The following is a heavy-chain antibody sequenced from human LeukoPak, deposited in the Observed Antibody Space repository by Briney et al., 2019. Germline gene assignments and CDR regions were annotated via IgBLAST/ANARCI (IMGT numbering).Heavy chain of an antibody. Sequence: SETLSLTCTVSGGSISSGGYYWSWIRQHPGKGLEWIGYIYYSGSTYYNPSLKSRVTISVDTSKNQFSLKLSSVTAADTAVYYCARGVVASPLWGINWFDPWGQGTLVTVSS. CDR2: IYYSGST. CDR3: ARGVVASPLWGINWFDP. J-gene: IGHJ5*02. CDR1: GGSISSGGYY. V-gene: IGHV4-31*03. D-gene: IGHD3-16*01.